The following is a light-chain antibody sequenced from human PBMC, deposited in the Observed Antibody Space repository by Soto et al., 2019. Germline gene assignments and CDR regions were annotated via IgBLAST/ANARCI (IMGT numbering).Light chain of an antibody. CDR3: SSHTTSSIWV. J-gene: IGLJ3*02. CDR1: SSDVGDYNF. V-gene: IGLV2-14*03. Sequence: QSALTQPASVSGSPGQSITISCTGTSSDVGDYNFVSWYQQLPGKAPKLMMYEVSLRPSGVSNRFSGSKSGNTASLTISGLLAEDEAHYYCSSHTTSSIWVFGGGTKLTVL. CDR2: EVS.